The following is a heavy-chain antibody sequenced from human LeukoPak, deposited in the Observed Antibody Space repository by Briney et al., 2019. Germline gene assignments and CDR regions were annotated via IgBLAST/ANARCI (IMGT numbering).Heavy chain of an antibody. J-gene: IGHJ3*02. CDR2: IIPIFGTA. Sequence: ASVKVSCKASGGTFSSYAISWVRQAPGQGLEWMGGIIPIFGTANYAQKFQGRVTITADKSTSTAYMELGSLRSEDTAVYYCARDMVGADAFDIWGQGTMVTVSS. CDR1: GGTFSSYA. V-gene: IGHV1-69*06. D-gene: IGHD1-26*01. CDR3: ARDMVGADAFDI.